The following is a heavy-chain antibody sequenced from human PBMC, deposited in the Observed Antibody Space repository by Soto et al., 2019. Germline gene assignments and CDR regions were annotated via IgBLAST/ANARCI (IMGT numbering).Heavy chain of an antibody. V-gene: IGHV3-53*01. D-gene: IGHD5-12*01. CDR3: AKREGIVATIRGDDY. CDR2: IYSGGST. Sequence: EVQLVESGGGLIQPGGSLRLSCAASGFTVSSNYMSWVRQAPGKGLEWVSVIYSGGSTYYADSVKGRFTISRDNSKNTLYLQMNSLRAEDTAVYYCAKREGIVATIRGDDYWGQGTLVTVSS. CDR1: GFTVSSNY. J-gene: IGHJ4*02.